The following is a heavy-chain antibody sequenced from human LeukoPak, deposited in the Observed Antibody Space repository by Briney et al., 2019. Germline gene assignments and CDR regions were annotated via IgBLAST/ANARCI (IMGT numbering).Heavy chain of an antibody. CDR1: GFNLNSYA. J-gene: IGHJ4*02. D-gene: IGHD6-6*01. CDR3: AKEYTPSSPLGELDS. Sequence: GGSLRLSCAVSGFNLNSYAMHWVRQAPGKGLEWVAAIRHDEANSFYADSVQGRFTISRDTSKKLLYLQMNSLRVEDTAVYYCAKEYTPSSPLGELDSWGQGTLVTVSS. V-gene: IGHV3-30*02. CDR2: IRHDEANS.